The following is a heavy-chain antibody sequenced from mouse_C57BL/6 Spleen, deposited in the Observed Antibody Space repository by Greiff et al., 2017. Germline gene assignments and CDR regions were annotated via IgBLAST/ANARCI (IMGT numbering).Heavy chain of an antibody. Sequence: QVQLQQSGAELVRPGTSVKVSCKASGYAFTNYLIEWVKQRPGQGLEWIGVINPGSGGTNYNEKFKGKATLTADKSSSTAYMQLSSLTSDDSAVYFCARGDYDVWYFDVWGTGTTVTVAS. D-gene: IGHD2-4*01. CDR2: INPGSGGT. V-gene: IGHV1-54*01. CDR3: ARGDYDVWYFDV. J-gene: IGHJ1*03. CDR1: GYAFTNYL.